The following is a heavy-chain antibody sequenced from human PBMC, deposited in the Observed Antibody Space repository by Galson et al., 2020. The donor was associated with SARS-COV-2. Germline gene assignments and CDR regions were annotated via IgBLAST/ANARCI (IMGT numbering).Heavy chain of an antibody. V-gene: IGHV4-4*02. J-gene: IGHJ4*02. CDR3: ARGISGYYVFDY. Sequence: ASETLSLTCAVSGASISSSNWWSWVRQSPGKGLAWIGEIYHSGSTNYNPSLKSRVTMSVDKSTNQFSLKLSSVTAADTAVYYCARGISGYYVFDYWGQGTLVTVSS. CDR2: IYHSGST. D-gene: IGHD3-22*01. CDR1: GASISSSNW.